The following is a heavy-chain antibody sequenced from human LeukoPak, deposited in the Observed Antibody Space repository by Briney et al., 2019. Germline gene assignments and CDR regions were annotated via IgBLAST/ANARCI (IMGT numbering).Heavy chain of an antibody. CDR2: IIPIFGTA. D-gene: IGHD3-10*01. Sequence: SVKVSCKASGGTFSSYAISWVRQAPGQGLEWMGGIIPIFGTANYAQKFQGRVTITADESTSTAYMELSSLRSEDTAVYYCASPRRRGSDLGYYYYYMDVWGKGTTVTISS. CDR1: GGTFSSYA. J-gene: IGHJ6*03. CDR3: ASPRRRGSDLGYYYYYMDV. V-gene: IGHV1-69*13.